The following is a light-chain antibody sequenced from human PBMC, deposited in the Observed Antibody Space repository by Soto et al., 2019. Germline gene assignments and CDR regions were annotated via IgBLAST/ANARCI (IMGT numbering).Light chain of an antibody. CDR1: QSVTTN. V-gene: IGKV3-15*01. CDR2: GAS. CDR3: QQYDRWPVT. Sequence: EVVMTQSPATLSVSPGERVTFSCRASQSVTTNLAWYQHKPGQSPRLLISGASTGASGIPPRFSGSGSGTEFTLTIDRLQAADFAVYYCQQYDRWPVTFGGGTKVEIK. J-gene: IGKJ4*02.